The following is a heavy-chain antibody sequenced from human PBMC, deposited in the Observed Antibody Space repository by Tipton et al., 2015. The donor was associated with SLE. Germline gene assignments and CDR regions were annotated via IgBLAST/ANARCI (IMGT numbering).Heavy chain of an antibody. Sequence: TLSLTCTVSGGSISSGDYYWSWIRQPPGKGLEWIGYIYYSGTTHYNPSLKSRVTISVDRSKNQFSLKLSSVTAADTAVYYCATSHERHSSGCTFDYWGQGTLVTVSS. CDR1: GGSISSGDYY. V-gene: IGHV4-30-4*01. J-gene: IGHJ4*02. D-gene: IGHD6-19*01. CDR3: ATSHERHSSGCTFDY. CDR2: IYYSGTT.